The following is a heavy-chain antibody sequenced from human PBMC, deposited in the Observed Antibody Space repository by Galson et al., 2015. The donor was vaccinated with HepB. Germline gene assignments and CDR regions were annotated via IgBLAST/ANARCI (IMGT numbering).Heavy chain of an antibody. V-gene: IGHV1-18*01. J-gene: IGHJ6*03. CDR1: GYTFTSYG. CDR3: ARDRVGREDYYYYYYMDV. CDR2: ISAYNGNT. D-gene: IGHD2-15*01. Sequence: SVKVSCKASGYTFTSYGISWVRQAPGQGLEWMGWISAYNGNTNYAQKLQGRVTMTTDTSTSTAYMELRSLRSDDTAVYYCARDRVGREDYYYYYYMDVWGKGTTVTVSS.